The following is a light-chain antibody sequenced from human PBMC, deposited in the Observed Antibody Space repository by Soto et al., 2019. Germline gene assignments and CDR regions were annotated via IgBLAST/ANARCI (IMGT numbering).Light chain of an antibody. V-gene: IGKV3-11*01. CDR3: KKRSNWPIT. J-gene: IGKJ5*01. CDR1: QSVSSY. CDR2: DAS. Sequence: EILLTQSPATLSLSPGERATLSCRASQSVSSYLAWYQQKPGQAPRLLIYDASNRATGIPARFSGSGSGTDFTLTISSLEPEDFAVYYCKKRSNWPITFGQGTRLEIK.